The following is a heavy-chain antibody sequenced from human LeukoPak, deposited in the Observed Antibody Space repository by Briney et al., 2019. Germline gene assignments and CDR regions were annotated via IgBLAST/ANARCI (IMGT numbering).Heavy chain of an antibody. V-gene: IGHV1-18*01. Sequence: ASVKVSRKASGYTLTSYGISWVRQAPGQGLEWMGWISAYNGNTNYAQKFQGRVTMTEDTSTNTAYMELSSLRSEDTAVYYCATADVAVAGTPDYWGQGTLVTVSS. D-gene: IGHD6-19*01. CDR3: ATADVAVAGTPDY. CDR1: GYTLTSYG. CDR2: ISAYNGNT. J-gene: IGHJ4*02.